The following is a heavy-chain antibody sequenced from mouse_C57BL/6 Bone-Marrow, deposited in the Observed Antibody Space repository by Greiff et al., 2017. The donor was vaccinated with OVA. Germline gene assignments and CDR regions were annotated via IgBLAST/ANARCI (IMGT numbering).Heavy chain of an antibody. CDR3: TRLVTTGYFDY. Sequence: EVQVVESGGGFVQPGGSMKLSCAASGFTFSDAWMDWVRQSPEKGLEWVAEIRNKANNHATYYAESVKGRFTISRDDSKSSVYLQMNSLRAEDTGIYYCTRLVTTGYFDYWGQGTTLTVSS. J-gene: IGHJ2*01. CDR1: GFTFSDAW. D-gene: IGHD2-2*01. V-gene: IGHV6-6*01. CDR2: IRNKANNHAT.